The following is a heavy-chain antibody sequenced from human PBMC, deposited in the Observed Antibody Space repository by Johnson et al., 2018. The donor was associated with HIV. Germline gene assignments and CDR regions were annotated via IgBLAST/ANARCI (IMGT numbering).Heavy chain of an antibody. D-gene: IGHD6-19*01. CDR1: GFTFSSYG. J-gene: IGHJ3*02. CDR2: ISYDGSNK. CDR3: ARDRARWSSGWYNDAFDI. Sequence: QVQLVESGGGVVQPGRSLRLSCAASGFTFSSYGMHWVRQAPGKGLEWVAVISYDGSNKYYADSVKGRFTISRDNSKNTLYLQMNSLRAEDTALYYCARDRARWSSGWYNDAFDIWGQGTMVTV. V-gene: IGHV3-30*03.